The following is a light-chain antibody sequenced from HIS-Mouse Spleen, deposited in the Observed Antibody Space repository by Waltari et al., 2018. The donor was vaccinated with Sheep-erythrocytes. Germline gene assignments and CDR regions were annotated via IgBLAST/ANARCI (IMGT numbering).Light chain of an antibody. CDR2: DVS. CDR3: SSYTSSYNHV. V-gene: IGLV2-14*03. CDR1: SSDVGGYNY. Sequence: QSALTQPASVSGSPGQSITISCPGTSSDVGGYNYVSWYQQHPGKAPKLMIYDVSNRPSGVSNRFSGSKSGNTASLTISGLQAEDEADYYCSSYTSSYNHVFATGTKVTVL. J-gene: IGLJ1*01.